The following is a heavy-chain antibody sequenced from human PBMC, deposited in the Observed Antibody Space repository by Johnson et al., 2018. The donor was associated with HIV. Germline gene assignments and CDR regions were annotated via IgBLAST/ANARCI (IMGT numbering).Heavy chain of an antibody. J-gene: IGHJ3*02. Sequence: QVQLVESGGGVVQPGRSLRLSCVVSGFNFSSYGMHWVRQAPGKGLEWVAFIRYDGSNKYYADSVKGRFTVSRDNSKNTLYLQMNSLRAEDTAVYYCAKGEWGAGTDAFDIWGQGTMVTVSS. D-gene: IGHD3-16*01. V-gene: IGHV3-30*02. CDR2: IRYDGSNK. CDR3: AKGEWGAGTDAFDI. CDR1: GFNFSSYG.